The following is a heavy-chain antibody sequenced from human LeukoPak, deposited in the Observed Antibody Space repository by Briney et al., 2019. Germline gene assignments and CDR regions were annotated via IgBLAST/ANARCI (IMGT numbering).Heavy chain of an antibody. CDR1: GFTFSDYT. V-gene: IGHV3-21*01. CDR2: ISSTSNYI. J-gene: IGHJ4*02. CDR3: ARWDSLDY. Sequence: GGSLRLSCAASGFTFSDYTMNWVRQAPGKGLEWVSSISSTSNYIYYADSVKGRFTISRDNAKNSLYLQMNSLRAEDTAVYYCARWDSLDYWGQGTLVTVYS. D-gene: IGHD1-26*01.